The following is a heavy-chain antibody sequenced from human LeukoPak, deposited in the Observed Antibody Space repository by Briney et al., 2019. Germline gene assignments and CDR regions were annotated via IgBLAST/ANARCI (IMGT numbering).Heavy chain of an antibody. CDR2: ITSSSTYI. J-gene: IGHJ6*03. V-gene: IGHV3-21*01. CDR1: GFTFSSYA. D-gene: IGHD1-26*01. CDR3: ARDPYSGSYGDYYYYYMDV. Sequence: PGGSLRLSCAASGFTFSSYAMSWVRQAPGKGLESVSSITSSSTYIYYADSVKGRFTISRDNAKNSLYLQMNSLRVEDTAVYYCARDPYSGSYGDYYYYYMDVWGKGTTVTISS.